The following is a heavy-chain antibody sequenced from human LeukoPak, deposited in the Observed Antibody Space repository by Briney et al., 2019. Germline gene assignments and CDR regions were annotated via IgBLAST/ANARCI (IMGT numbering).Heavy chain of an antibody. J-gene: IGHJ4*02. Sequence: GGSLRLSCAASGFTFSSYEMNWVRQAPGKGLEWVSYISSSGSTIYYADSVKGRFTISRDNAKNSLYLRMNSLRAEDTAVYYCARAVSYGYYFDYWGQGTLVTVSS. D-gene: IGHD5-18*01. CDR3: ARAVSYGYYFDY. CDR2: ISSSGSTI. CDR1: GFTFSSYE. V-gene: IGHV3-48*03.